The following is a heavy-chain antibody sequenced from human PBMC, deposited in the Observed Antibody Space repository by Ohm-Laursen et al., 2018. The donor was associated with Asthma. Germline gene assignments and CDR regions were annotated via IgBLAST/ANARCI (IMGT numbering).Heavy chain of an antibody. V-gene: IGHV1-69*19. CDR3: ARSRQQLVRYDGFDI. D-gene: IGHD6-6*01. Sequence: GSSVKVSCKASGGTFSNSGISWVRQAPGQGLEWMGAIIPRSRTSTYAQRFQDRVTITADESTNTAYMDLTSLTSEDTAVYYCARSRQQLVRYDGFDIWGQGTMVTVSS. J-gene: IGHJ3*02. CDR1: GGTFSNSG. CDR2: IIPRSRTS.